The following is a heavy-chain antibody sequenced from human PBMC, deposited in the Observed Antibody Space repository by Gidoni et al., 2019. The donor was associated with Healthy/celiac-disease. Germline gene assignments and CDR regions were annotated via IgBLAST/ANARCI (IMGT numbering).Heavy chain of an antibody. CDR3: ASTSGSYYNWYFDL. D-gene: IGHD1-26*01. CDR1: GGSLSIRTYY. Sequence: QQQLQESGPGLVKPSETLSLTCTVSGGSLSIRTYYWGWIRQPPGQGLEWIGSLYYSGSTYYNPSLKSRVTISVETSKNQFSLKLTSVTAADTAVYYCASTSGSYYNWYFDLWGRGTLVTVSS. V-gene: IGHV4-39*01. J-gene: IGHJ2*01. CDR2: LYYSGST.